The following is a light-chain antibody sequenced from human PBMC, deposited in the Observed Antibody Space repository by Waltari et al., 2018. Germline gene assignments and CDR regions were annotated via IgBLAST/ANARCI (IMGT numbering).Light chain of an antibody. CDR3: QQSYITPYT. J-gene: IGKJ2*01. Sequence: EIQMTQAPSSLSASVGDRVTITCRASQSITSHLNWCQQQPGRAPKLLIHTASSLESGVPSRFSGSGSGTHFTLTISSLQPEDFATYFCQQSYITPYTFGQGTKLEI. V-gene: IGKV1-39*01. CDR2: TAS. CDR1: QSITSH.